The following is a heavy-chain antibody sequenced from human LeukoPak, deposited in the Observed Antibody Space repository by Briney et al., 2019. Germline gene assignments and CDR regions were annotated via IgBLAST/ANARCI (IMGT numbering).Heavy chain of an antibody. Sequence: ASVKVSCKASGYPFTTYTMHWVRQAPGQSLEWMGWINAGNGNTKYSQNFQGRVTITRDTSARTAYMELSSLRSEDTAVYYCARGSGSYYVDYWGQGTLVTVSS. CDR1: GYPFTTYT. CDR3: ARGSGSYYVDY. V-gene: IGHV1-3*01. CDR2: INAGNGNT. J-gene: IGHJ4*02. D-gene: IGHD3-10*01.